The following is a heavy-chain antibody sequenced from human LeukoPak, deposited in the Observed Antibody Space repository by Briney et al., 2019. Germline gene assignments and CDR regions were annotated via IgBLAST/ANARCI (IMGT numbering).Heavy chain of an antibody. CDR1: GFTFSSYS. Sequence: PGGSLRLSCAASGFTFSSYSMNWVRQAPGKGLEWVSSISSSSSYIYYADSVKGRFTISRDNAKNSLCLQMNSLRAEDTAVYYCATYSSLNRREFQYWGQGTLLTVSS. J-gene: IGHJ1*01. CDR3: ATYSSLNRREFQY. CDR2: ISSSSSYI. V-gene: IGHV3-21*01. D-gene: IGHD3-22*01.